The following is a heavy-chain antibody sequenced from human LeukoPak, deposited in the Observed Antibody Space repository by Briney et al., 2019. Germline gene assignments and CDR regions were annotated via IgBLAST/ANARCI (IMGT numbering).Heavy chain of an antibody. CDR1: GFTFSSYW. V-gene: IGHV3-74*01. CDR3: ARGEDIVVVVAATQEPFDY. J-gene: IGHJ4*02. Sequence: GSLRLSCAASGFTFSSYWMHWVRQAPGKGLVWVSRINSDGSSTSYADSVKGRFTISRDNAKNTLYLQMNSLRAEDTAVYYCARGEDIVVVVAATQEPFDYWGQGTLVTVSS. CDR2: INSDGSST. D-gene: IGHD2-15*01.